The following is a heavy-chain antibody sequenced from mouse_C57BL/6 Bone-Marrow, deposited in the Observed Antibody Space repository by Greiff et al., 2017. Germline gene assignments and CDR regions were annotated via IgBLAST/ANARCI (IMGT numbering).Heavy chain of an antibody. J-gene: IGHJ4*01. CDR2: IDPETGGT. Sequence: VQLQQPGAELVRPGASVTLSCKASGYTFTDYEMHWVKQTPVHGLEWIGAIDPETGGTAYNQKFKGKAILTADKSSSTAYMELRSLTSEDSAVDCCTRGGEGYAMDYWGQGTSVTVSS. V-gene: IGHV1-15*01. CDR3: TRGGEGYAMDY. CDR1: GYTFTDYE. D-gene: IGHD2-13*01.